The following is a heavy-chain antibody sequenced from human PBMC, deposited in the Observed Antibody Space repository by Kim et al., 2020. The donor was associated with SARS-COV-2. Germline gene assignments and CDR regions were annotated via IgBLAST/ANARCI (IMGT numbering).Heavy chain of an antibody. Sequence: GGSLRLSCAASGFTFSSYSMNWVRQAPGKGLEWVSSISSSSSYIYYADSVKGRFTISRDNAKNSLYLQMNSLRAEDTAVYYCARDREIAAEVNWLDPWGQGTLVTVSS. D-gene: IGHD6-6*01. J-gene: IGHJ5*02. CDR2: ISSSSSYI. CDR3: ARDREIAAEVNWLDP. CDR1: GFTFSSYS. V-gene: IGHV3-21*01.